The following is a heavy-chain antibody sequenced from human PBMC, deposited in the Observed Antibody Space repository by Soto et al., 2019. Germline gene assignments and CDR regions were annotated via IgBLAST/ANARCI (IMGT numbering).Heavy chain of an antibody. CDR2: IIPIFGTA. J-gene: IGHJ6*02. CDR1: GGTFSSYA. D-gene: IGHD3-22*01. Sequence: SVKVSCKASGGTFSSYAISWVRQAPGQGLEWMGGIIPIFGTANYAQKFQGRVTITADESTSTAYMELSSLRSEDTAVYYCARGGPNYYDSSGYSYYYYYGMDVWGQGTTVTVSS. CDR3: ARGGPNYYDSSGYSYYYYYGMDV. V-gene: IGHV1-69*13.